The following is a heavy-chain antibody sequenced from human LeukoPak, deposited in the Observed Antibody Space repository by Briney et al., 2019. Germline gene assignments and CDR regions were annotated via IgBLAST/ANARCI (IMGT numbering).Heavy chain of an antibody. Sequence: GRSLRLSCAASGFTFSNYPMHWVRQAPGKGLEWVAVVSDDGNNIYYADSVKGRFTISRDNSKNTLYLQTNSLRAEDTALYYCAREAIVVVPAAISSYNYYHMDVWGKGSTVTVSS. CDR2: VSDDGNNI. CDR3: AREAIVVVPAAISSYNYYHMDV. D-gene: IGHD2-2*01. V-gene: IGHV3-30*04. J-gene: IGHJ6*03. CDR1: GFTFSNYP.